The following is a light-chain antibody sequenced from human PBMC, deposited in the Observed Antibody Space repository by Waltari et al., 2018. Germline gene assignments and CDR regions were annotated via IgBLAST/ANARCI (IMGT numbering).Light chain of an antibody. CDR1: HSLLDSDGKTF. CDR3: MQGMYFPIT. CDR2: AGS. Sequence: DIVMTQTPLSLSVTPGQSASISCKSSHSLLDSDGKTFLYWYLHKPGQFPQSLIYAGSSRFSGVPARFSGSGSGPDFTLKISRVEAEDSGVYYCMQGMYFPITFGQATRLQIQ. V-gene: IGKV2-29*03. J-gene: IGKJ5*01.